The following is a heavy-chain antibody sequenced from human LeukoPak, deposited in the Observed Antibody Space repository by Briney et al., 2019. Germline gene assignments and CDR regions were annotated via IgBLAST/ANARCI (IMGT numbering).Heavy chain of an antibody. CDR1: GFTFSSYA. V-gene: IGHV3-30-3*01. J-gene: IGHJ3*02. Sequence: GGSLRLSCAASGFTFSSYAMHWVRQAPGKGLEWVAVISYDGSNKYYADSVKGRFTISRDNSKNTLYLQMNSLKTEDTAVYFCTTEYSVFAFDIWGQGTMVTVSS. CDR2: ISYDGSNK. D-gene: IGHD5/OR15-5a*01. CDR3: TTEYSVFAFDI.